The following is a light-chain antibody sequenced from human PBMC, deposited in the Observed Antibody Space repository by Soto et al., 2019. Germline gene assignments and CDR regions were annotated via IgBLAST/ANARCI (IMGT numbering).Light chain of an antibody. CDR2: AAS. V-gene: IGKV1-9*01. Sequence: DIQLTQSPSFLSASVGDRVTITCRASQGIRDFLAWYQQKPGKAPRLLICAASTLQTGVPTRFSGIASGTEFTLIISNLQPADFATYYCQHFYVYPLTFRGGSKVEIK. CDR3: QHFYVYPLT. CDR1: QGIRDF. J-gene: IGKJ4*01.